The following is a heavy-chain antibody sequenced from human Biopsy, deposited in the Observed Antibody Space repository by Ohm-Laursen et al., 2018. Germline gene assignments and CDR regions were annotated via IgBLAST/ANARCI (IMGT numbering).Heavy chain of an antibody. CDR1: GTSFNDYS. CDR2: ISYSGTT. D-gene: IGHD3-22*01. J-gene: IGHJ2*01. CDR3: ARGVPHYDGSGFPLAGYWYFDL. Sequence: TLSLTCAVFGTSFNDYSWNWIRQHPGKGLEWIGLISYSGTTFYNPSLESLLTISIDTSKNHFSLNLRSVTAADTAVYYCARGVPHYDGSGFPLAGYWYFDLWGRGTLVTVSS. V-gene: IGHV4-31*01.